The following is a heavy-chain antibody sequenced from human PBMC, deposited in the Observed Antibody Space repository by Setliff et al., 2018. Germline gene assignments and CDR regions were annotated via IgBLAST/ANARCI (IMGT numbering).Heavy chain of an antibody. CDR2: IIPILGIA. V-gene: IGHV1-69*10. CDR3: ATEKFPGDWGDY. Sequence: ASVKVSCKASGYTFTSYAMHWVRQAPGQGLEWMGGIIPILGIANYAQKFQGRVTMTTDTSTRTAYMEVTSLRSDDTAVYYCATEKFPGDWGDYWGQGTLVTVSS. J-gene: IGHJ4*02. D-gene: IGHD2-21*01. CDR1: GYTFTSYA.